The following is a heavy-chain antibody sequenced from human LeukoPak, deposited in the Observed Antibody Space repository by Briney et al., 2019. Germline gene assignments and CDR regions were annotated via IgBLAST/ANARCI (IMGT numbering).Heavy chain of an antibody. D-gene: IGHD3-9*01. CDR2: MNPNSGNT. J-gene: IGHJ4*02. CDR1: GYTFTSYD. Sequence: GASVKVSCKASGYTFTSYDIYWVRQATGQGLEWMGWMNPNSGNTVYAQKFQGRVTITSNTSINTAYMELSSLRSEDTAVYYCARGGGVLRYFDWLYSDYWGQGTLVTVSS. V-gene: IGHV1-8*03. CDR3: ARGGGVLRYFDWLYSDY.